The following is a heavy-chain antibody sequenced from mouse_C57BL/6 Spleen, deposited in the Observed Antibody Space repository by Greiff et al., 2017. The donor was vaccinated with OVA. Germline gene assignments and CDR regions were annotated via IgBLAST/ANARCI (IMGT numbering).Heavy chain of an antibody. D-gene: IGHD1-1*01. CDR3: ARDDYYGGRFAY. CDR2: ISSGSSTI. CDR1: GFTFSDYG. Sequence: EVKLEESGAGLVKPGGSLKLSCAASGFTFSDYGMHWVRQAPGNGLEWVAYISSGSSTIYYADTVKGRFTITRDNAKNTLFMQMTSLRSEDTAVYYCARDDYYGGRFAYWGQGTLVTVSA. V-gene: IGHV5-17*01. J-gene: IGHJ3*01.